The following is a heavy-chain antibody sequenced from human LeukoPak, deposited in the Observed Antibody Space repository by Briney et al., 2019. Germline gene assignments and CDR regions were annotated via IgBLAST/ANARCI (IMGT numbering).Heavy chain of an antibody. CDR3: ARDYVLGDAFDT. CDR1: GVTFSIYS. Sequence: PGGSLRLSCAASGVTFSIYSMNWVRQAPGKGLEWVSSISSSSSYIYYADSVKGRFTISRDNAKNSLYLQMNSLRAEDTAVYYCARDYVLGDAFDTWGQGTMVTVSS. D-gene: IGHD3-16*01. CDR2: ISSSSSYI. J-gene: IGHJ3*02. V-gene: IGHV3-21*01.